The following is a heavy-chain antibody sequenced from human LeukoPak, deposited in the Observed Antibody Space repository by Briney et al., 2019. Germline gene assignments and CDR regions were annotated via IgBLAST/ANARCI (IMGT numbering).Heavy chain of an antibody. D-gene: IGHD6-19*01. CDR3: ARSDPVAASPFDY. Sequence: SETLSLTCTVSGGSISSYYWSWIRQPPGKGLEWIGYIYYSGSTNYNPSLKSRVTISVDTSKNQFSLKLSSVTAADTAVYYCARSDPVAASPFDYWGQGTLVTVSS. J-gene: IGHJ4*02. V-gene: IGHV4-59*08. CDR2: IYYSGST. CDR1: GGSISSYY.